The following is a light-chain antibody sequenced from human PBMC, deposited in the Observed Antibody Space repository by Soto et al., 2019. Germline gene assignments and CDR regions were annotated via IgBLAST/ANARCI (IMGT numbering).Light chain of an antibody. V-gene: IGKV3-20*01. CDR2: DVS. CDR1: QDIGSRY. Sequence: EIVLTQSPGTLSLSPGERVTLSCRASQDIGSRYLAWYQQKPGQIPRLLIYDVSSRAAGIPGRFGGSGSGTDFTLTISGLEPEDFAVYSCQQYAGSPTFGQGTPLEIK. J-gene: IGKJ5*01. CDR3: QQYAGSPT.